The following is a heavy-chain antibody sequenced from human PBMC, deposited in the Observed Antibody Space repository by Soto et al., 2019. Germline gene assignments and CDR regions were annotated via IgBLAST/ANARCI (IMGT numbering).Heavy chain of an antibody. Sequence: QVQLQESGPGLVKPSQTLSLTCTVSGGSISSGGYYWSWIRQRPGKGLEWFGYVYYSGSTYYSPSFTSRVTIPVDTAKNQFSLELSSVAAADTAVYYCAIAFGSWQGDVDYCGQGTLVTVSS. CDR1: GGSISSGGYY. CDR3: AIAFGSWQGDVDY. V-gene: IGHV4-31*03. J-gene: IGHJ4*02. CDR2: VYYSGST. D-gene: IGHD1-26*01.